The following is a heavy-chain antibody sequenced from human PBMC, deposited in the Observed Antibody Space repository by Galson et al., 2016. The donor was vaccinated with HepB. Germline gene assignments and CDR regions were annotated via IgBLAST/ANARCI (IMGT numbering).Heavy chain of an antibody. CDR1: GFTFDDYT. CDR3: AKDGVGALDY. D-gene: IGHD1-26*01. V-gene: IGHV3-43*01. Sequence: SLRLSCAASGFTFDDYTMHWVRQAPGKGLEWVSLITWDGDNTYYADSVKGRFTMSRDNSKNSLYLQMNSLITEDTALYYCAKDGVGALDYWGQGTLVTVSS. J-gene: IGHJ4*02. CDR2: ITWDGDNT.